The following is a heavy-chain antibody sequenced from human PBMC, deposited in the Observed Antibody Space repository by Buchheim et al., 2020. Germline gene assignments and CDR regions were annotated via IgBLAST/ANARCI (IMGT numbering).Heavy chain of an antibody. D-gene: IGHD1-26*01. Sequence: QVQLKQWGAGLLKPSETLSLTCSVSGGSFSGYYWSWFRQSPGKGLEWIGEIDHLGSTHYRPSLESRVTISVDKPNMQFCLKVKSVTAADTALYFCARGLGATVKQNPADHWGQGT. V-gene: IGHV4-34*01. CDR1: GGSFSGYY. CDR2: IDHLGST. CDR3: ARGLGATVKQNPADH. J-gene: IGHJ4*02.